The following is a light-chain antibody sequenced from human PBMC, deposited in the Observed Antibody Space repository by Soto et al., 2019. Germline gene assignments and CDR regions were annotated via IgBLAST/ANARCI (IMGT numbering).Light chain of an antibody. V-gene: IGKV3-15*01. CDR2: DTS. J-gene: IGKJ5*01. CDR3: QQYSKWPPFT. CDR1: QSVSSN. Sequence: MTQPPATLSVSPGERATLSCRASQSVSSNLAWYQQKPGQAPRLLIYDTSTRATGIPARFSGSGSGTEFTLTISSLEPEDLAVYYCQQYSKWPPFTFGQGTRLEIK.